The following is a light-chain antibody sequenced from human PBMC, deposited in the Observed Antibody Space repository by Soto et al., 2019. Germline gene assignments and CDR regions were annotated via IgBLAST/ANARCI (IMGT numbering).Light chain of an antibody. CDR2: EDS. Sequence: QSALTQPASVSGSPGQSITISCTGTSSDVGSYNLVSWYQQHPGKAPKLMIYEDSKRPSGVSNRFSGSKSGNTASLTISVLHAEDEADYYCCSYSGHSTYVFGTGTKLTVL. J-gene: IGLJ1*01. CDR1: SSDVGSYNL. V-gene: IGLV2-23*01. CDR3: CSYSGHSTYV.